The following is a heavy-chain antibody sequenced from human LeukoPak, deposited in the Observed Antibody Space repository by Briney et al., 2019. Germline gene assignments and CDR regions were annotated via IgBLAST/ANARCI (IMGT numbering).Heavy chain of an antibody. V-gene: IGHV7-4-1*02. Sequence: ASVKVSCKASGYTFTTYAMNWVRQAPGQGLVWMGWINADTGNPTYAQGFAGRFVFSLDTSVSTAYLQISSLKAEDTGVYYCARDQQASGMSFDYWGQGTLVTVSS. CDR3: ARDQQASGMSFDY. D-gene: IGHD6-13*01. CDR2: INADTGNP. CDR1: GYTFTTYA. J-gene: IGHJ4*02.